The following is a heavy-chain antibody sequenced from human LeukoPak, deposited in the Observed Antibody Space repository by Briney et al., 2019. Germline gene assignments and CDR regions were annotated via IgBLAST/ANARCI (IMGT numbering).Heavy chain of an antibody. J-gene: IGHJ1*01. V-gene: IGHV1-18*01. CDR1: GYTFTSYG. CDR2: ISAYNGNT. CDR3: ARDLKRYQLLTEYFQH. Sequence: GASVKVSCKASGYTFTSYGISWVRQAPGQGLEWMGWISAYNGNTNYAQKLQGRVTMTTDTSTSTAYMELRSLRSDDTAVYYCARDLKRYQLLTEYFQHRGQGTLVTVSS. D-gene: IGHD2-2*01.